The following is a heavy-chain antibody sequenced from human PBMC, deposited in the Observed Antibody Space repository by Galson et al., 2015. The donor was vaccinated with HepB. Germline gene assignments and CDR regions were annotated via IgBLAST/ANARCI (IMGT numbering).Heavy chain of an antibody. V-gene: IGHV1-69*13. D-gene: IGHD3-3*01. Sequence: SVKVSCKASGGTFSTSAISWVRQAPGQGLEWMGGIIPLFGTTDYTQNFQGRVALTADESTTTAYMELSSLRSEDTAVYYCARGPWGIFGMILIPEIYGIDVWGQGTTVTVSS. J-gene: IGHJ6*02. CDR2: IIPLFGTT. CDR3: ARGPWGIFGMILIPEIYGIDV. CDR1: GGTFSTSA.